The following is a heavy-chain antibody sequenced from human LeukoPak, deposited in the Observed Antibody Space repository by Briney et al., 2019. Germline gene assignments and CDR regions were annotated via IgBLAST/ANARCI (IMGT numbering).Heavy chain of an antibody. J-gene: IGHJ6*02. D-gene: IGHD3-9*01. CDR2: IYYSGST. CDR1: GGSISSYY. V-gene: IGHV4-59*08. Sequence: SETLSLTCTVPGGSISSYYWSWVRQPPGKGLEWIGYIYYSGSTNYNPSLKSRVTISVDTSKNQFSLKLSSVTAADTAVYYCARTQLRYFDWLPRDPYYYYGMDVWGQGTTVTVSS. CDR3: ARTQLRYFDWLPRDPYYYYGMDV.